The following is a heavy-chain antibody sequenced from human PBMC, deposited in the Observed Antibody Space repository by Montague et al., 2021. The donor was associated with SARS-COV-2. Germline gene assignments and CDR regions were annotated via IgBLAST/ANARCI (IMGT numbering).Heavy chain of an antibody. D-gene: IGHD6-13*01. CDR3: ARGRLVGDSSSWYYFDY. J-gene: IGHJ4*02. Sequence: SETLSLTCAVSGGSINTNNWWTWVRQPPGEGLEWIGRIFHSGITNYNPSLESRVTISVDKSKNQFSLRSSSVTAAGMAVYYCARGRLVGDSSSWYYFDYWGQGTLVAVSS. CDR1: GGSINTNNW. V-gene: IGHV4-4*02. CDR2: IFHSGIT.